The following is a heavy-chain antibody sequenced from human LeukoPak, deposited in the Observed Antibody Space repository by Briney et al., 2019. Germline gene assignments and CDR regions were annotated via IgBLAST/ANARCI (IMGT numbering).Heavy chain of an antibody. CDR3: ARVMIYYYYMDV. CDR1: GYIFTSYW. CDR2: IYPGDSEI. D-gene: IGHD2-21*01. J-gene: IGHJ6*03. V-gene: IGHV5-51*01. Sequence: GESLKISRKGSGYIFTSYWIGWVRQMPGKGLEWMGIIYPGDSEIRYSPSFQGQVTISADKSISTAYLQWSSLRASDTAMYYCARVMIYYYYMDVWGKGTTVTVSS.